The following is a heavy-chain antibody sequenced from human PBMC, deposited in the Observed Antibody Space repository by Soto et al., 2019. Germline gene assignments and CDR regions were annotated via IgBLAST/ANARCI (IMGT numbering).Heavy chain of an antibody. V-gene: IGHV4-31*03. CDR2: ISSSEST. J-gene: IGHJ5*02. Sequence: LSLTCTVSGDSIGGVGYWSWIRQFPGRGLEWIGCISSSESTYYNPAHNNRISLSLDTSQNQFSLKLLSVTAADTAIYYCARSGVTGIVIPSHWFDPWGQGTLVTVSS. CDR1: GDSIGGVGY. CDR3: ARSGVTGIVIPSHWFDP. D-gene: IGHD2-21*02.